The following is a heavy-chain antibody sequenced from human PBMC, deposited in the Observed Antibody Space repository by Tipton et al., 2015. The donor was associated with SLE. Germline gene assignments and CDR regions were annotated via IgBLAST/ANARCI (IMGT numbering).Heavy chain of an antibody. J-gene: IGHJ4*02. D-gene: IGHD6-13*01. CDR2: INHSGST. CDR1: GGSFSNYY. V-gene: IGHV4-34*01. CDR3: ARLGGIAAAGEVYFDY. Sequence: LRLSCAVYGGSFSNYYWSWIRQPPGKGLECIGEINHSGSTNYNPSLKSRVTISVDRSKNQFSLKLSSVTAADTAVYYCARLGGIAAAGEVYFDYWGQGTLVTVSS.